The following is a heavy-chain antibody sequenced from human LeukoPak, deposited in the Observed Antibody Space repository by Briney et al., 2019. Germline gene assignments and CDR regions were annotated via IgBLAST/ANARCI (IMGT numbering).Heavy chain of an antibody. CDR2: IYHSGST. J-gene: IGHJ5*02. V-gene: IGHV4-30-2*01. D-gene: IGHD3-10*01. CDR1: GGSISSGGYS. Sequence: SETLSLTCAVSGGSISSGGYSWSWIRQPPGKGLEWIGYIYHSGSTYYNPSLKSRVTISVDRSKNQFSLKLSSVTAADTAVYYCARDRGFGDQNWFDPWGQGTLVTVSS. CDR3: ARDRGFGDQNWFDP.